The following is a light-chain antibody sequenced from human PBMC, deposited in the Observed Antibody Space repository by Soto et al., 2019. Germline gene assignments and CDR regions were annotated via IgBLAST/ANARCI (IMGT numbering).Light chain of an antibody. CDR3: GTWDGRLSAGV. Sequence: QSVLTQPPSGSAAPGQKVTISCSGSSSNIGNNYVSWFQQLPGTAPKLLIYENKKRPSGIPDRFSGSKSGTSATLGITGLQTGDEADYYCGTWDGRLSAGVFGGGTKLTVL. V-gene: IGLV1-51*02. J-gene: IGLJ3*02. CDR1: SSNIGNNY. CDR2: ENK.